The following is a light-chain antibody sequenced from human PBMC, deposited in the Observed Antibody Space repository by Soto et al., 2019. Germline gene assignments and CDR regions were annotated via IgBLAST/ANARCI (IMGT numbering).Light chain of an antibody. Sequence: QSALTQPASVSGSPGQSITISCTGTSSDIGRYNYVSWFQQHPGKVPKLVIFEVNYRPSGVSDRFSGSKSGNTASLTITGLQAEDEADYYCTSCITANTTRIXGTGTRSPS. CDR1: SSDIGRYNY. CDR3: TSCITANTTRI. CDR2: EVN. V-gene: IGLV2-14*01. J-gene: IGLJ1*01.